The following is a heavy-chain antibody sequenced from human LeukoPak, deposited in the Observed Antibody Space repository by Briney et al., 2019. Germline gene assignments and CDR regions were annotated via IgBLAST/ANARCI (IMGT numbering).Heavy chain of an antibody. Sequence: GGSLRLSCAASGFIVSSTYMSWVRQAPGKGPEWVSVIYSGGSSYYADSVKGRFTIFRDNSKTTLYLQINNLRAEDTAVYYCVGGDPDWNSLVHWGQGTLVTVS. CDR2: IYSGGSS. D-gene: IGHD1-7*01. CDR3: VGGDPDWNSLVH. V-gene: IGHV3-66*02. J-gene: IGHJ4*02. CDR1: GFIVSSTY.